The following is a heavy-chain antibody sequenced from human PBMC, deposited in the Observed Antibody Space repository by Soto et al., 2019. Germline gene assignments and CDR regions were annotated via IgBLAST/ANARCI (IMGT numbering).Heavy chain of an antibody. J-gene: IGHJ6*02. CDR2: ISGSAVST. D-gene: IGHD5-18*01. V-gene: IGHV3-23*01. Sequence: PGGSLRLSCAASGFTFSSYAMSWVRQAPGKGLEWVSAISGSAVSTYYADFVKGRFAISRDNSKSTLYLQMNSLRAEDTAVFDCGKGPIPPPPTAPGHYGMDVWGQGTTVTVSS. CDR3: GKGPIPPPPTAPGHYGMDV. CDR1: GFTFSSYA.